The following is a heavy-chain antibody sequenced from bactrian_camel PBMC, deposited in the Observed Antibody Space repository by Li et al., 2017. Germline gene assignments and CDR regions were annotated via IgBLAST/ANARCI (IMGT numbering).Heavy chain of an antibody. CDR1: TSGYSHIC. CDR2: IYTDGGT. V-gene: IGHV3S10*01. CDR3: RRDRSGGARSSNIGSGNGHTLLAGTLLT. D-gene: IGHD1*01. Sequence: DVQLVESGGGSVQAGGSLRLSCAASTSGYSHICMGWFRQAPGKEREAVARIYTDGGTVYSDSVKGRFTISQDSTKNTVYLQMDSLKPRTLPRTTVRRDRSGGARSSNIGSGNGHTLLAGTLLTGARGPRSPS. J-gene: IGHJ6*01.